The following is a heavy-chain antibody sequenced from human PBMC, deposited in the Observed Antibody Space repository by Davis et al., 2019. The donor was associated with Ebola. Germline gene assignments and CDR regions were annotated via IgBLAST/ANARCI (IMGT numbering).Heavy chain of an antibody. J-gene: IGHJ5*02. CDR1: GFTFTSYY. D-gene: IGHD3-10*01. CDR3: ARDYRGYGSGSYYPGWVRWFDP. V-gene: IGHV1-46*01. CDR2: INPSGGST. Sequence: ASVKVSCKASGFTFTSYYMHWVRQAPGQGLEWMGIINPSGGSTSYAQKFQGRVTMTRDTSTSTVYMELSSLRSEDTAVYYCARDYRGYGSGSYYPGWVRWFDPWGQGTLVTVSS.